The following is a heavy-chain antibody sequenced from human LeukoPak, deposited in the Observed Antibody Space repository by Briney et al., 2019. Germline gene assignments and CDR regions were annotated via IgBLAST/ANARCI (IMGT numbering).Heavy chain of an antibody. V-gene: IGHV3-48*03. CDR1: GFTFSSYE. CDR2: ISSSGSTI. Sequence: GGSLRLSCAASGFTFSSYEMNWVRQAPGKGLEWVSYISSSGSTIYYADSVKGRFTISRDNSKNTLYLQMNSLRAEDTAVYYCAKERYFDPSFDYWGQGTLVTVSS. CDR3: AKERYFDPSFDY. D-gene: IGHD3-9*01. J-gene: IGHJ4*02.